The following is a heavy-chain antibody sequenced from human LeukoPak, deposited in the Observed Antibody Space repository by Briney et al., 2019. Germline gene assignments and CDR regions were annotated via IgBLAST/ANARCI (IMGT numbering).Heavy chain of an antibody. CDR2: INDSGST. D-gene: IGHD2-15*01. V-gene: IGHV4-34*01. J-gene: IGHJ6*03. Sequence: SETLSLTCAVYGGSFSGYYWSWIRQPPGKGLEWIGEINDSGSTNYNPSLKSRVTISVDTSKNQFSLKLSSVTAADTAVYYCARVRLDCSGGSCYSTPYYYYMDVWGKGTTVTISS. CDR1: GGSFSGYY. CDR3: ARVRLDCSGGSCYSTPYYYYMDV.